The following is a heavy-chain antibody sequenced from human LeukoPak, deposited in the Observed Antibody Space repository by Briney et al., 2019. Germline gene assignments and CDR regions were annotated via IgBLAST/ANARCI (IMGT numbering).Heavy chain of an antibody. CDR2: IGSSGSSI. CDR1: GFTFSDYC. CDR3: AREGRAIAFDI. D-gene: IGHD3-10*01. J-gene: IGHJ3*02. V-gene: IGHV3-11*04. Sequence: PGGSLRLSCAASGFTFSDYCMTWIRQAPGKGLEWVSYIGSSGSSIYYADSVKGRFTISRDNAKNSLYLQMNSLRAEDTAVYYCAREGRAIAFDIWGQGTMVTVSS.